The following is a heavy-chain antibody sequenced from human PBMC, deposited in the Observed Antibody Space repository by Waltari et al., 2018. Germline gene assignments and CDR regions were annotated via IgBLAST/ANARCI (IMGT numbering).Heavy chain of an antibody. V-gene: IGHV4-39*07. CDR3: AKTPQWLAHFDY. CDR1: GDSVSSHNSY. CDR2: ISYSGNA. J-gene: IGHJ4*02. D-gene: IGHD6-19*01. Sequence: QLQLQESGPGLVKPSETLSLTCSVSGDSVSSHNSYWGWIRQPPGKGLEWIGTISYSGNAYYNPSLKSRVTISLDMSKNDFSLKLSSVTAADTAVYYCAKTPQWLAHFDYWGQGTLVTVSS.